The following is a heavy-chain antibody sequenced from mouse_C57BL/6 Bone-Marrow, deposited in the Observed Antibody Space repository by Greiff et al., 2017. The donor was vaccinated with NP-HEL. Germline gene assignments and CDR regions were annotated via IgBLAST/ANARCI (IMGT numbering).Heavy chain of an antibody. CDR2: IDPETGGT. CDR3: TRWEYYGVATDWYFDV. V-gene: IGHV1-15*01. CDR1: GYTFTDYE. D-gene: IGHD1-1*01. Sequence: QVQLQQSGAELVRPGASVTLSCKASGYTFTDYEMHWVKQTPVHGLEWIGAIDPETGGTAYNQKFKGKAILTADKSSSTAYMELRSLTSEDSAVYYCTRWEYYGVATDWYFDVWGTGTTVTVSS. J-gene: IGHJ1*03.